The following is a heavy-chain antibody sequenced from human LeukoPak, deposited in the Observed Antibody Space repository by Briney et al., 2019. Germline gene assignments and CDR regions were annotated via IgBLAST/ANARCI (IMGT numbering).Heavy chain of an antibody. V-gene: IGHV3-23*01. D-gene: IGHD6-13*01. CDR2: ISGSGGST. J-gene: IGHJ4*02. CDR3: AKSRSGIAAAGTNY. CDR1: GFTFSSYA. Sequence: GGSLRLSCAASGFTFSSYAKSWVRQAPGKGLEWVSAISGSGGSTYYADSVKGRFTISRDNSKNTLYLQMNSLRAEDTAVYYCAKSRSGIAAAGTNYWGQGTLVTVSS.